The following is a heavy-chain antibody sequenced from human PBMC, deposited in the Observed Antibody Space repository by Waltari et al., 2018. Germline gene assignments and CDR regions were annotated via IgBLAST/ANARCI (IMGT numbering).Heavy chain of an antibody. J-gene: IGHJ6*02. D-gene: IGHD1-26*01. Sequence: QVQLQQWGAGLLKPSETLSLTCAVYGGSFSGYYWSWIRQPPGKGLEWSGEINHSGSTNYNPSLKSRVTISVDTSKNQFSLKLSSVTAADTAVYYCARGPRVGATTDYYYGMDVWGQGTTVTVSS. CDR3: ARGPRVGATTDYYYGMDV. CDR1: GGSFSGYY. CDR2: INHSGST. V-gene: IGHV4-34*01.